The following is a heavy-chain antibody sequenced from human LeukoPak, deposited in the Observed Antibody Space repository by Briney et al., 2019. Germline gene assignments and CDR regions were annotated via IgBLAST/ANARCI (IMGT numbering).Heavy chain of an antibody. CDR2: IKQDGSEK. Sequence: GGSLRLSCAASGFTFSSYWMSWVRQAPGKGLEWVANIKQDGSEKYYVDSVKGRFTISRDNAKNSLYLQMNSLRAEDTAVYYCAKTYGDSFFDYWGQGTLVTVSS. V-gene: IGHV3-7*01. CDR1: GFTFSSYW. D-gene: IGHD4-17*01. J-gene: IGHJ4*02. CDR3: AKTYGDSFFDY.